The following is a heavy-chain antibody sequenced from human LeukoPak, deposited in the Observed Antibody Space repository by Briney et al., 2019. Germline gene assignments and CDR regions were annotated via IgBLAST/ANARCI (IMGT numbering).Heavy chain of an antibody. Sequence: PSDTLSLTCTVPGGSISTYYWSWIRQPPGKGLQWISHLYYTGSTNYKTSLKSRVTISVDTSKNQFSLKLNSVTAADTAVYYCARHCSGGTCYSNYFDSWGQGTLVTVSS. CDR1: GGSISTYY. J-gene: IGHJ4*02. V-gene: IGHV4-59*08. CDR3: ARHCSGGTCYSNYFDS. D-gene: IGHD2-15*01. CDR2: LYYTGST.